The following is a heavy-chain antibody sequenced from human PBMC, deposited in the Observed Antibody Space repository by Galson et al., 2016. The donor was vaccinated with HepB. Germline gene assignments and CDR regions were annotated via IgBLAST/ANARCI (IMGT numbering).Heavy chain of an antibody. CDR3: ARSHTSGWNSPFAY. V-gene: IGHV4-59*11. D-gene: IGHD6-19*01. CDR2: IYQSGGT. J-gene: IGHJ4*02. Sequence: SETLSLTCSVSGGSISSHSWSWIRQPPGKGLEWVGYIYQSGGTNYNPSLKSPVTISLDTSKSQFSLKMTSVTAADTAVYYCARSHTSGWNSPFAYWGQGILVTVSS. CDR1: GGSISSHS.